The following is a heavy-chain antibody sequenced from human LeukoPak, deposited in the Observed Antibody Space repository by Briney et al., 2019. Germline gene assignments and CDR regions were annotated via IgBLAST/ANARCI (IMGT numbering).Heavy chain of an antibody. Sequence: PGGSLRLSCAASGFTFSRYWMSWVRQAPGKGLEWVANVNEGGSEKYSVDSVKGRFTISRDNAKNSLYLQMNSLRAEDTAVYYCARDWWDSSGYYDYWGQGTLVTVSS. V-gene: IGHV3-7*01. J-gene: IGHJ4*02. CDR1: GFTFSRYW. CDR3: ARDWWDSSGYYDY. D-gene: IGHD3-22*01. CDR2: VNEGGSEK.